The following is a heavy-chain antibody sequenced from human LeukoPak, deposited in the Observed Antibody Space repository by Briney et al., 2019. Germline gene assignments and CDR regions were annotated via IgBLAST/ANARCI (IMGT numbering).Heavy chain of an antibody. J-gene: IGHJ4*02. CDR1: GFTFSSYW. CDR3: AREHDYGGSDY. Sequence: GGSLRLSCAASGFTFSSYWMHWVRQAPGKGLEWVSSISSSSSYIYYADSVKGRFTISRDNAKNSLYLQMNSLRAEDTAVYYCAREHDYGGSDYWGQGTLVTVSS. CDR2: ISSSSSYI. V-gene: IGHV3-21*01. D-gene: IGHD4-23*01.